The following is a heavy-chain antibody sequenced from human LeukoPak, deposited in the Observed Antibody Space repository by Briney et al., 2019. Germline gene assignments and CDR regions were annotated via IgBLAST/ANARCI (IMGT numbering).Heavy chain of an antibody. Sequence: PGGSLRLSCAASGFTFDDYTMHWVRQPPGKGLEWVSLISWDGGSTYYADSVKGRFTISRDNSKNSLYLQMNSLRTEDTALYYCAEDIAHYYGSTYYYYGMDVWGQGTTVTVSS. CDR1: GFTFDDYT. D-gene: IGHD3-10*01. CDR3: AEDIAHYYGSTYYYYGMDV. CDR2: ISWDGGST. J-gene: IGHJ6*02. V-gene: IGHV3-43*01.